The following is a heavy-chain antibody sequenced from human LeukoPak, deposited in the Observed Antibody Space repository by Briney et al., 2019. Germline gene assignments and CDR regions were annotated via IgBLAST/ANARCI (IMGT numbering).Heavy chain of an antibody. Sequence: PGGSLRLSCAASGFTFSSYGMHWVRQAPGKGLEWVAVISYDGSNKYYADSVKGRFTISRDNSKNTLYLQMNSLRAEDTAVYYCAKDQYDYGDPLEDYWGQGTLVTVSS. D-gene: IGHD4-17*01. V-gene: IGHV3-30*18. CDR2: ISYDGSNK. CDR3: AKDQYDYGDPLEDY. CDR1: GFTFSSYG. J-gene: IGHJ4*02.